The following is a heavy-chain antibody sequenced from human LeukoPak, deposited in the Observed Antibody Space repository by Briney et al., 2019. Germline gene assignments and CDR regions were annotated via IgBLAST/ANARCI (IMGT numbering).Heavy chain of an antibody. CDR1: GFSFSSYG. V-gene: IGHV3-33*06. D-gene: IGHD4-17*01. CDR2: IWYDGSNK. J-gene: IGHJ4*02. CDR3: VKDRTTSYFDY. Sequence: PGRSLRLSCAASGFSFSSYGMHWVRQAPGKGLEWVAVIWYDGSNKYYADSVKGQFTISRDNSKNTLYLQMNSLRAEDTAVYYCVKDRTTSYFDYWGQGTLVTVSS.